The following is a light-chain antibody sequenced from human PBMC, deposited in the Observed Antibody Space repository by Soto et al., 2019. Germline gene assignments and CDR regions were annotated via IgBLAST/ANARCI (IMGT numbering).Light chain of an antibody. CDR2: DNS. CDR3: GTWDSSLSAGV. CDR1: GSNIGNNY. V-gene: IGLV1-51*01. J-gene: IGLJ2*01. Sequence: QSVLTQPPSVSAAPGQKVTISCSGSGSNIGNNYVSWYQQLPGTAPKLLIYDNSKRPSGIPDRFSGSKSGTSATLGITGLQTGDEADYYCGTWDSSLSAGVFGGGTKLTV.